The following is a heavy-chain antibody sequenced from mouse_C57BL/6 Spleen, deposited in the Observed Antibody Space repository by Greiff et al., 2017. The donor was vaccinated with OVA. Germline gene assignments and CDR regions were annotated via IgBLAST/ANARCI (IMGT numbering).Heavy chain of an antibody. V-gene: IGHV1-5*01. CDR3: NAVYYYCSSYFDY. CDR2: IYPGNSDN. CDR1: GYTFTSYW. J-gene: IGHJ2*01. Sequence: EVKLMESGTVLARPGASVKMSCKTSGYTFTSYWMHWVKQRPGQGLEWIGAIYPGNSDNSYNQKLKGKAKLTAVTSASHAYLELSSLTNEDSAVCYYNAVYYYCSSYFDYWGQGTTLTVSS. D-gene: IGHD1-1*01.